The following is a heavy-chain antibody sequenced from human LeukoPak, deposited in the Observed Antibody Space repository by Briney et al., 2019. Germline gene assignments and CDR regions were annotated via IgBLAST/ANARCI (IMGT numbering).Heavy chain of an antibody. CDR1: GFTFSSFA. CDR3: AKGRGWEASYYYYYMDV. Sequence: QAGGSLRLSCVASGFTFSSFAMSWVRQAPGKGLEWVSGISTSGGITDYADSVKGRFTISRDNSKNTLYLQMNSLRAEDTAVYYCAKGRGWEASYYYYYMDVWGKGTTVTISS. CDR2: ISTSGGIT. J-gene: IGHJ6*03. V-gene: IGHV3-23*01. D-gene: IGHD1-26*01.